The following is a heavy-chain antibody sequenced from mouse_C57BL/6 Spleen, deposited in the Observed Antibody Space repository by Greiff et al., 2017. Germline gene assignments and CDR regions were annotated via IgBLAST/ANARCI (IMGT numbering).Heavy chain of an antibody. Sequence: DVMLVESGGGLVKPGGSLKLSCAASGFTFSSYTMSWVRQTPEKRLEWVATISGGGGNTYYPDSVKGRFTISRDKAKNTLYLQMSSLRAEDTALYYCARRGDGYYWYFDVWGTGTTLTVSS. V-gene: IGHV5-9*01. CDR1: GFTFSSYT. CDR2: ISGGGGNT. D-gene: IGHD2-3*01. CDR3: ARRGDGYYWYFDV. J-gene: IGHJ1*03.